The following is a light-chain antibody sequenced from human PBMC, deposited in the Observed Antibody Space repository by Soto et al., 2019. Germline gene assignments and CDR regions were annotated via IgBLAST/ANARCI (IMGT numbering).Light chain of an antibody. Sequence: IGLTQSPGTLSVSPGERATLSCRTRQSVSNNYLAWYQQKPGQAPRLLIYGASSRATGIPDRFSGSGSGTDFTLSISRLEPEDFAVYYCQQYSSLWTFGQGTKVDIK. CDR3: QQYSSLWT. J-gene: IGKJ1*01. V-gene: IGKV3-20*01. CDR1: QSVSNNY. CDR2: GAS.